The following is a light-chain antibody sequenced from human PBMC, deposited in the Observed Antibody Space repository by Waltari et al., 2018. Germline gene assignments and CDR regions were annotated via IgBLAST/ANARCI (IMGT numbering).Light chain of an antibody. CDR1: QGISSW. V-gene: IGKV1-12*01. Sequence: DIQMTQSPSSVSASVGDRVTITCRASQGISSWLAWYQQKPGKDSKLLYYAASSSQSGVPSRFSGSGSVTDITLTISRLQPEDFATYYCPQANSFPFTFRPGTKVDIK. CDR2: AAS. J-gene: IGKJ3*01. CDR3: PQANSFPFT.